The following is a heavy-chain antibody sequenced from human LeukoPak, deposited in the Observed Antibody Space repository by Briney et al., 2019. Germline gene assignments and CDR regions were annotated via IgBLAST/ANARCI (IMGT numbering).Heavy chain of an antibody. CDR1: GFTFDDYA. D-gene: IGHD2-2*01. Sequence: GGSLRLSCAASGFTFDDYAMHWVRQAPGKGLEWVSGISWNSGSIGYADSVKGRFTISRDNAKNSLYLQMNSLRAEDMALYYCAKSGSASTSLFFDYWGQGTLVTVSS. J-gene: IGHJ4*02. V-gene: IGHV3-9*03. CDR3: AKSGSASTSLFFDY. CDR2: ISWNSGSI.